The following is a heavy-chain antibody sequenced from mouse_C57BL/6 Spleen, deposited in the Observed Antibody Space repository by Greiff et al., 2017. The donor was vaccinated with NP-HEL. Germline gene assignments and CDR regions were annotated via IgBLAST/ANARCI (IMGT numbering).Heavy chain of an antibody. D-gene: IGHD2-1*01. Sequence: VQLQQSGAELVRPGSSVKMSCKTSGYTFTSYGINWVKQRPGQGLEWIGYIYIGNGYTEYNEKFKGKATLPSDTSSSTAYMQLSSLTSEDSAIYFCAISRSPYGNYEDYAMDYWGQGTSVTVSS. J-gene: IGHJ4*01. CDR3: AISRSPYGNYEDYAMDY. V-gene: IGHV1-58*01. CDR2: IYIGNGYT. CDR1: GYTFTSYG.